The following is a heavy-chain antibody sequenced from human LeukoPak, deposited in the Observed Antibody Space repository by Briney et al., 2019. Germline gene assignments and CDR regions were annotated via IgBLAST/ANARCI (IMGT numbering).Heavy chain of an antibody. CDR1: GGSLSSYY. V-gene: IGHV4-4*07. J-gene: IGHJ5*01. CDR2: IYTSGST. CDR3: ARDRHYDSRSKNWMDF. D-gene: IGHD3-10*01. Sequence: SETLSPTCTVSGGSLSSYYWSWIRQPAGKGLEWIGRIYTSGSTEYSPSLKSRVSMSIDTSKNQFSLKLSSVTAADTAVYYCARDRHYDSRSKNWMDFWGQGTLDTVSS.